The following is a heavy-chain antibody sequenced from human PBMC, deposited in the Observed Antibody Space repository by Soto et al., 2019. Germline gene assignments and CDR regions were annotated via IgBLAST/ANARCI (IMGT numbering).Heavy chain of an antibody. CDR3: ARVMWDIVLVPAAKNYYYYYGMDV. D-gene: IGHD2-2*01. CDR2: INPSGGST. Sequence: ASVKVSFTASGYTFTSYYMHWVRQAPGQGLEWMGIINPSGGSTSYAQKFQGRVTMTRDTSTSTVYMELSSLRSEDTAVYYCARVMWDIVLVPAAKNYYYYYGMDVWGQGTTVTVSS. V-gene: IGHV1-46*01. CDR1: GYTFTSYY. J-gene: IGHJ6*02.